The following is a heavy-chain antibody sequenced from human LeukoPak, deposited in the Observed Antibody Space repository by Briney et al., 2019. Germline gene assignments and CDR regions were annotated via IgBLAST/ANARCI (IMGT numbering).Heavy chain of an antibody. CDR2: ISGSGGST. V-gene: IGHV3-23*01. D-gene: IGHD6-13*01. J-gene: IGHJ4*02. CDR3: AKLFEGGAAASFDY. Sequence: TGGSLRLSCAASGFTFSSYAMSWVRQAPGKGLEWVSAISGSGGSTYYADSVKGRFTISRDNSKNTLYLQVNSLRAEDTAVYYCAKLFEGGAAASFDYWGQGTLVTVSS. CDR1: GFTFSSYA.